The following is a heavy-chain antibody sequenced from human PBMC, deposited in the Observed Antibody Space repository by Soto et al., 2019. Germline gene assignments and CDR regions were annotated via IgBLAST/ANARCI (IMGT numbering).Heavy chain of an antibody. J-gene: IGHJ3*02. CDR1: GYTFTSYD. CDR2: TNPNSGNT. CDR3: ARIRDSSGSDAFDI. D-gene: IGHD3-22*01. Sequence: ASVKVSCKASGYTFTSYDINWVRQATGQGLEWMGWTNPNSGNTGYAQKFQGRVTMTRNTAINTAYMEVTSLRSEDTAVYYCARIRDSSGSDAFDIWGQGTMVTVSS. V-gene: IGHV1-8*01.